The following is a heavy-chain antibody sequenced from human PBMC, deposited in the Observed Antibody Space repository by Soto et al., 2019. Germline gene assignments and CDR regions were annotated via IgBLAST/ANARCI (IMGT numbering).Heavy chain of an antibody. CDR3: ARRSSINYYIEY. Sequence: GGSLRLSCSASGFIFGCYWMTWVRQAPGKGLEWVANIERHGNDKYYADSVTGRFTISRDNAQNSLFLQMNNMQSDHTAVYFCARRSSINYYIEYWGQETLVAISS. CDR1: GFIFGCYW. D-gene: IGHD1-1*01. V-gene: IGHV3-7*03. CDR2: IERHGNDK. J-gene: IGHJ4*01.